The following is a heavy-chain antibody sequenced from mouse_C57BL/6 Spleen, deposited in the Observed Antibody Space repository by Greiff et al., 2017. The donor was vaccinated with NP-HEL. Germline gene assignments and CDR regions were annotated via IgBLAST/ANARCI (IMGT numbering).Heavy chain of an antibody. CDR2: SRNKASDYTT. CDR1: GFTFSDFY. CDR3: AREAGGYCGGAMDY. V-gene: IGHV7-1*01. J-gene: IGHJ4*01. D-gene: IGHD2-3*01. Sequence: EVQRVESGGGLVQSGRSLRLSCATSGFTFSDFYMEWVRQAPGKGLEWIAASRNKASDYTTEYSSSVKGRFIVSRDTSQGILYLQMNALRADDVAIYDCAREAGGYCGGAMDYWGQGTSVTVSS.